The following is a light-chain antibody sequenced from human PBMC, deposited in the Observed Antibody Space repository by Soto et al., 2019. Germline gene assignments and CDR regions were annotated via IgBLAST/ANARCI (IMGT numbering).Light chain of an antibody. CDR3: QQYGSSTAGT. CDR1: QSVSSSY. J-gene: IGKJ1*01. Sequence: EIVLTQSPGTLSLSPGERATLSCRASQSVSSSYLAWYQQKPGQAPRLLIYGASSRATGIPDRFSGSGSGTDFTLTITRLEPEDVAVYYCQQYGSSTAGTFGQGTKVEIK. CDR2: GAS. V-gene: IGKV3-20*01.